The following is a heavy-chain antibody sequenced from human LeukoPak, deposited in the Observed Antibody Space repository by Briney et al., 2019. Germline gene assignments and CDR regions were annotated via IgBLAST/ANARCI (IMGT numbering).Heavy chain of an antibody. CDR1: GFTFSSYW. J-gene: IGHJ4*02. CDR2: INSDGSST. CDR3: ARDVDIVATIGFDY. D-gene: IGHD5-12*01. Sequence: GGSLRLSCAASGFTFSSYWMHWVRQAPGKGLVWVSRINSDGSSTSYADSVKGRFTISRDNSKNTLYLQMNSLRAEDTAVYYCARDVDIVATIGFDYWGQGTLVTVSS. V-gene: IGHV3-74*01.